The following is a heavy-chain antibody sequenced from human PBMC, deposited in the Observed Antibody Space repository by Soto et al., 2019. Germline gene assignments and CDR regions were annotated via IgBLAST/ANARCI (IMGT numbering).Heavy chain of an antibody. J-gene: IGHJ4*02. D-gene: IGHD6-13*01. V-gene: IGHV3-21*01. CDR1: GFTFSSYS. CDR3: ARDLEISSSRNFDY. CDR2: ISSSSSYL. Sequence: EVQLVESGGGLVKPGGSLRLSCAASGFTFSSYSMNWDRQAPGKGLEWGSSISSSSSYLYYADSVKGRFTISRDNAKNSLYLQMNSLRAEDTAVYYCARDLEISSSRNFDYWGQGTLVIVSS.